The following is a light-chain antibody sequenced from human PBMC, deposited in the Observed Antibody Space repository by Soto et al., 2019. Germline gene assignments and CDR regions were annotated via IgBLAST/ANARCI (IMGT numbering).Light chain of an antibody. CDR1: SSDVGGYNY. CDR3: CSYAGSIYV. V-gene: IGLV2-11*01. J-gene: IGLJ1*01. CDR2: DVT. Sequence: SVLTQPRSVSGAPGQSVPLSLPGNSSDVGGYNYVSWYQQHPGKAPKLMIYDVTKRPSGVPDRFSGSKSGNTASLTISGLQAEDEADYYCCSYAGSIYVFGTGTKVTVL.